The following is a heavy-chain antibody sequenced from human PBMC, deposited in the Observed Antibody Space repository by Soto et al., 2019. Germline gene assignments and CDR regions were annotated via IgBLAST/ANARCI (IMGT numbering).Heavy chain of an antibody. CDR1: GGTFSSYA. V-gene: IGHV1-69*10. D-gene: IGHD3-3*01. Sequence: GASVKVSCKASGGTFSSYAISWVRQAPGQGLEWMGGIIPILGIANYAQKFQGRVTITADKSTSTAYMELSSLRSEDTAVYYCARGRYDFGYMDVWGKGTTVTVSS. CDR2: IIPILGIA. J-gene: IGHJ6*03. CDR3: ARGRYDFGYMDV.